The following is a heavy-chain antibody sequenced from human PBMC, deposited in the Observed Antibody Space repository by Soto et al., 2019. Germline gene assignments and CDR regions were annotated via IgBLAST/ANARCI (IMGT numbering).Heavy chain of an antibody. Sequence: EVQLVQSGAEVKKPGESLKISCKASGYSFTSYLIGWVRQISGKGLEWMGITYPEDSQTLYSPSFQGQVTISVDKSISTVYLQWSSLKASDTATYYCARRRYFDTLLDPWGQGTLVTVSS. CDR3: ARRRYFDTLLDP. D-gene: IGHD3-9*01. CDR2: TYPEDSQT. J-gene: IGHJ5*02. V-gene: IGHV5-51*03. CDR1: GYSFTSYL.